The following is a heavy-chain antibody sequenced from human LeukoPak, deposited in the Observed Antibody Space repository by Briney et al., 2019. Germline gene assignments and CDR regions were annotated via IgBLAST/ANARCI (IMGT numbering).Heavy chain of an antibody. CDR1: GFTFSSYA. J-gene: IGHJ6*03. D-gene: IGHD3-10*01. Sequence: GGSLRLSCVASGFTFSSYAMSWVRQAPGKGLEWVSTISGSGDTTYYADSVKGRFTISRDNSKNSLYLQMNSLRADDTAVYYCAKGNYYGSGSFYNPADYYMDVWGKGTTVTVSS. CDR3: AKGNYYGSGSFYNPADYYMDV. V-gene: IGHV3-23*01. CDR2: ISGSGDTT.